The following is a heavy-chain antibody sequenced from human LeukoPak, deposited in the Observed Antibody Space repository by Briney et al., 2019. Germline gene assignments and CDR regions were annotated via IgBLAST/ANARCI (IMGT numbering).Heavy chain of an antibody. J-gene: IGHJ6*04. CDR3: ARDAPLRGYYGMDV. CDR1: GFTFSSYS. Sequence: GGSLRLSCAASGFTFSSYSVNWVRQAPGKALEWVSSISSSSGYLYYADSVKGRFTISRDNAKNSLYLQMNSLRAEDTAVYYCARDAPLRGYYGMDVWGRGTTVTVSS. CDR2: ISSSSGYL. V-gene: IGHV3-21*01.